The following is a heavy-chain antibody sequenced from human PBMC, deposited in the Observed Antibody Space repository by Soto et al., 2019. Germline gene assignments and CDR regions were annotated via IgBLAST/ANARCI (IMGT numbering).Heavy chain of an antibody. CDR3: AREFGSGSYVFGYYGMDV. CDR1: GFTFSSYW. D-gene: IGHD1-26*01. CDR2: INSDGSST. V-gene: IGHV3-74*01. J-gene: IGHJ6*02. Sequence: GGSLRLSCAASGFTFSSYWMHWVRQAPGKGLVWVSRINSDGSSTSYADSVKGRFTISRDNAKNTLYLQMNSLRAEDTAVYYCAREFGSGSYVFGYYGMDVWGQGTTVTVSS.